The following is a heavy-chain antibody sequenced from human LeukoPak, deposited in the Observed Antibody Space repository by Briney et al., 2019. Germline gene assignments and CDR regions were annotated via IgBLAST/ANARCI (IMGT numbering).Heavy chain of an antibody. J-gene: IGHJ6*02. CDR2: IWYDGSSK. D-gene: IGHD3-22*01. Sequence: PGGSLRLSCVGSGFTFSDAWMSWVRQAPGKGLEWVAVIWYDGSSKYYADSVKGRFTISRDNSKNTLYLQMNSLRAEDTAVYYCARLMEADDSSGYYYGMDVWGQGTTVTVSS. V-gene: IGHV3-33*01. CDR1: GFTFSDAW. CDR3: ARLMEADDSSGYYYGMDV.